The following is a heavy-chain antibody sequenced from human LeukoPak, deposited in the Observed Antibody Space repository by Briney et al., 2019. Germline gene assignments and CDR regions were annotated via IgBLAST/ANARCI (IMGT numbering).Heavy chain of an antibody. CDR3: AKAVTSQWLTSDY. V-gene: IGHV3-23*01. J-gene: IGHJ4*02. Sequence: PEGSLRLSCAASGFTFSSYAMSWVRQAPGKGLEWVSAISGSGGSTYYADSVKGRFTISRDNSKNTLYLQMNSLRAEDTAVYYCAKAVTSQWLTSDYWGQGTLVTVSS. CDR2: ISGSGGST. CDR1: GFTFSSYA. D-gene: IGHD6-19*01.